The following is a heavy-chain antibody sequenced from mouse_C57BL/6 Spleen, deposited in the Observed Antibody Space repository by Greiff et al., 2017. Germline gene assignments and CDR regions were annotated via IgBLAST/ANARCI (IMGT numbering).Heavy chain of an antibody. CDR1: GYAFSSYW. D-gene: IGHD1-1*01. V-gene: IGHV1-80*01. Sequence: VQVVESGAELVKPGASVKISCKASGYAFSSYWMNWVKQRPGKGLEWIGQIYPGDGDTNYNGKFKGKATLTADKSSSTAYMQLSSLTSEDSAVYFGARRASYCGSSNDYWGQGTTLTVSS. CDR2: IYPGDGDT. CDR3: ARRASYCGSSNDY. J-gene: IGHJ2*01.